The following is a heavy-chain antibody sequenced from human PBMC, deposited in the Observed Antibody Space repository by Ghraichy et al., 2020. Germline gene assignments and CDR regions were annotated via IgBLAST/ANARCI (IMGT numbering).Heavy chain of an antibody. CDR1: GSSRSFY. D-gene: IGHD2-21*01. J-gene: IGHJ4*02. Sequence: SQTLSLTCTVSGSSRSFYWNWIRQPPGKGLEWIGHVSDSGSTTYNPSLRSRVTISIDTSKIHFSLRLESVTAADTAVYFCARGHTYSGSKDYWGQGTLVTVSS. V-gene: IGHV4-59*01. CDR3: ARGHTYSGSKDY. CDR2: VSDSGST.